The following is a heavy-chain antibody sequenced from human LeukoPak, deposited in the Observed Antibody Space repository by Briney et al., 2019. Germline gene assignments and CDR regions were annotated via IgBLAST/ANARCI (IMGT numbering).Heavy chain of an antibody. Sequence: PGRSLRLSCAASGFTFSDYAMHWVRQAPGKGLEWVAVISFDGSSKYYADSVKGRFTISRDNSKNTLYLQMNSLRTEDTAMYYCARQRGGSSWYLTDYWGQGTLVTVSS. CDR3: ARQRGGSSWYLTDY. V-gene: IGHV3-30-3*01. J-gene: IGHJ4*02. D-gene: IGHD6-13*01. CDR2: ISFDGSSK. CDR1: GFTFSDYA.